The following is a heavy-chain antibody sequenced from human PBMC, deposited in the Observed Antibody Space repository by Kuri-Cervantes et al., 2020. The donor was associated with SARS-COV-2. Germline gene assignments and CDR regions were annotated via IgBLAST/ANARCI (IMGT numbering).Heavy chain of an antibody. V-gene: IGHV3-48*03. D-gene: IGHD6-13*01. J-gene: IGHJ3*02. Sequence: GGSLRLSCAASGFTFDDYGMNWVRQAPGKGLEWVSYISSSGSTIYYADSVKGRFTISRDNAKNSLYLQMNSLRAEDAAVYYCARDRYSSSWYFVSAFDIWGQGTMVTVSS. CDR2: ISSSGSTI. CDR3: ARDRYSSSWYFVSAFDI. CDR1: GFTFDDYG.